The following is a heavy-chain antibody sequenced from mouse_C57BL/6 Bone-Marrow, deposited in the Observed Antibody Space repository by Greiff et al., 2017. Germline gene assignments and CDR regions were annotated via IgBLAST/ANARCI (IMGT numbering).Heavy chain of an antibody. CDR2: INPGSGGT. V-gene: IGHV1-54*01. J-gene: IGHJ4*01. D-gene: IGHD2-2*01. Sequence: QVQLQQSGAELVRPGTSVKVSCKASGYAFTNYLIEWVKQRPGQGLEWIGVINPGSGGTNYNEKFKGKATLTADKSSSTAYMQLSSLTSEDSAVYFCARGGLLLWLRRGYAMDYWGQGTSVTVSS. CDR3: ARGGLLLWLRRGYAMDY. CDR1: GYAFTNYL.